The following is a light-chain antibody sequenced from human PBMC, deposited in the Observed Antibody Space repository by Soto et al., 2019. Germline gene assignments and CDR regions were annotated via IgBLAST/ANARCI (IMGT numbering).Light chain of an antibody. CDR3: QQYYSTPYT. J-gene: IGKJ2*01. CDR1: PSALSSSNHKNY. CDR2: WAS. Sequence: DFVMTQTPDSLPVSQCERATINCKSSPSALSSSNHKNYLAWYQQKPGPPPTLLIYWASTRDSGVPDRFSGSGSGTDFTLTISSLQAEDVAVYYCQQYYSTPYTFGQGTKVDIK. V-gene: IGKV4-1*01.